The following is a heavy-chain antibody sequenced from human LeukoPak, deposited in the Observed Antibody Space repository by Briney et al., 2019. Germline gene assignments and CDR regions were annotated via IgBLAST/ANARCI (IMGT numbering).Heavy chain of an antibody. Sequence: SETLSLTCTVSGGSISSYYWSWIRQPPGKGLEWIGYIYYSGSTNYTPSLKPRVTISVHTSKNLFSLKLSSVTAADTAVYYCARAKSGTYGEGFDYWGQGTLVTVSS. J-gene: IGHJ4*02. D-gene: IGHD1-26*01. CDR1: GGSISSYY. CDR2: IYYSGST. CDR3: ARAKSGTYGEGFDY. V-gene: IGHV4-59*01.